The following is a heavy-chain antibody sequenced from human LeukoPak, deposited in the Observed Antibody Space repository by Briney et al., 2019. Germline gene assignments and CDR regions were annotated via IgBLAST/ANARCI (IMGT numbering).Heavy chain of an antibody. V-gene: IGHV3-20*04. CDR2: INWNGGST. CDR3: ARRGYYYDSSGYYLGGFDY. J-gene: IGHJ4*02. D-gene: IGHD3-22*01. CDR1: GFTFDDYG. Sequence: GGSLRLSCAASGFTFDDYGMSWVRQAPGKGLEWVSGINWNGGSTGYADSVKGRFTISRDNAKSSLYLQMNSLRAEDTAVYYCARRGYYYDSSGYYLGGFDYWGQGTLVTVSS.